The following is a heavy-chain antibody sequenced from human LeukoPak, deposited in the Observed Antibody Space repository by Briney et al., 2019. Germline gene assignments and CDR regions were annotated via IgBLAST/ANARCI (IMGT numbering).Heavy chain of an antibody. J-gene: IGHJ6*04. Sequence: GGSLRLSCAASGFTFSGSAMHWVRQASGKGLEWVGRVRSKANSYATAYAAAGKGRFNISRDHSNNTAYLQINSLKTEDTAVYYCTGALLWFGELSNYYYYYGMDVWGKGTTVTVSS. CDR3: TGALLWFGELSNYYYYYGMDV. CDR2: VRSKANSYAT. CDR1: GFTFSGSA. D-gene: IGHD3-10*01. V-gene: IGHV3-73*01.